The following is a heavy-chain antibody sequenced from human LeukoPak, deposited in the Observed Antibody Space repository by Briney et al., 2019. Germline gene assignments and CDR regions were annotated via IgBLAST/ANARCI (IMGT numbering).Heavy chain of an antibody. CDR3: TRGTATSLDY. V-gene: IGHV4-34*01. Sequence: SETLSLTCAVYGGSFSGYYWSWIRQPPGKGLEWIGEINHSGSTNYNPSLKSRVTISVDTSKNQFSLKLSSVTAADTAVYYCTRGTATSLDYWGQGTLVTVSS. J-gene: IGHJ4*02. CDR1: GGSFSGYY. D-gene: IGHD6-25*01. CDR2: INHSGST.